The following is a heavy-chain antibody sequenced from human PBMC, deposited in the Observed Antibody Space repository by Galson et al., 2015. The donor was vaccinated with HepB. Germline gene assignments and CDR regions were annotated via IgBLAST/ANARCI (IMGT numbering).Heavy chain of an antibody. Sequence: SLRLSCAASGFTFSSYWMTWVRQAPGEWLEWVANIKQDGSEKYYVDSVKGRFTISRDNAKNSVYLEMNSLRAEDTAVYFCAGPLGYCSGGSCYPWNYWGQGTLVTVSS. CDR2: IKQDGSEK. J-gene: IGHJ4*02. V-gene: IGHV3-7*01. D-gene: IGHD2-15*01. CDR1: GFTFSSYW. CDR3: AGPLGYCSGGSCYPWNY.